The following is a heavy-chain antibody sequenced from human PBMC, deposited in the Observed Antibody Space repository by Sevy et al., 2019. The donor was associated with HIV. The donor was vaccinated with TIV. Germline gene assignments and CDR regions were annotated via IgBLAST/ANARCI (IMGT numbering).Heavy chain of an antibody. J-gene: IGHJ4*02. Sequence: ASVKVSCKASGGTFSSYGISWVRQAPGQGLEWMGGIIPILGTVNYAQKFQGRVTITADESTKTAYMVLSSLRSVDTAVYYCARGGGNGWYYFDYWGQETLVTVSS. CDR1: GGTFSSYG. D-gene: IGHD6-19*01. CDR2: IIPILGTV. CDR3: ARGGGNGWYYFDY. V-gene: IGHV1-69*13.